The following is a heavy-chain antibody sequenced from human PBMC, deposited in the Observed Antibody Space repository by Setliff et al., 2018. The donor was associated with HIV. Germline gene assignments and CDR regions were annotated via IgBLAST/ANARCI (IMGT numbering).Heavy chain of an antibody. V-gene: IGHV4-34*01. CDR3: VRRLRYFDPSFDI. CDR1: GGSFSGYY. J-gene: IGHJ3*02. CDR2: INHSGST. Sequence: PSETLSLTCAVYGGSFSGYYWSWVRQPPGKGLEWIGEINHSGSTNSNPSLKSRVTISADTSKNQFSLTLSSVTAADTAVYYCVRRLRYFDPSFDIWGQGTLVTVS. D-gene: IGHD3-9*01.